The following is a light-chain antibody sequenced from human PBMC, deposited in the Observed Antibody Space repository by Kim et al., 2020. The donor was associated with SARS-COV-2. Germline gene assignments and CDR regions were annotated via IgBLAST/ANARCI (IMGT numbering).Light chain of an antibody. J-gene: IGKJ1*01. CDR1: QGISNF. Sequence: ASVGDRVTITCRASQGISNFLAWYQQKPGRVPKVLIYAASTLQSGVPSRFSGSGSGTDFTLTISSLQPEDVATYYCQKYNSAPRTFGQGTKVDIK. V-gene: IGKV1-27*01. CDR3: QKYNSAPRT. CDR2: AAS.